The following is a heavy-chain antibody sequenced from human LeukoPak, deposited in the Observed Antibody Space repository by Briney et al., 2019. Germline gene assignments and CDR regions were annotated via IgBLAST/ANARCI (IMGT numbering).Heavy chain of an antibody. V-gene: IGHV3-48*01. CDR3: ARGWGYSGPFDY. Sequence: GGSLRLSCAASGFSFSTYSMNWVRQAPGKGLEWVSYISAISNPIYYADSVKGRFTISRDNAKNSLYLQMNSLRVEDTAVYYCARGWGYSGPFDYWGQGTLITVSS. CDR2: ISAISNPI. J-gene: IGHJ4*02. CDR1: GFSFSTYS. D-gene: IGHD2-15*01.